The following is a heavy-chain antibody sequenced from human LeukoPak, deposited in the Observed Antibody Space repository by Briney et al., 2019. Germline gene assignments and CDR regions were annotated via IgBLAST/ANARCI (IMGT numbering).Heavy chain of an antibody. CDR3: ARDFGTPETYFDY. Sequence: GRSLRLSCAASGCTFSSYAMHWVRQAPGKGLEWVAVIWYDGSSEYYADSVKGRFTISRDHSKNTLYLQMNSLRAEDTAVYYCARDFGTPETYFDYWGQGTLVTVSS. D-gene: IGHD3-16*01. CDR1: GCTFSSYA. V-gene: IGHV3-33*01. CDR2: IWYDGSSE. J-gene: IGHJ4*02.